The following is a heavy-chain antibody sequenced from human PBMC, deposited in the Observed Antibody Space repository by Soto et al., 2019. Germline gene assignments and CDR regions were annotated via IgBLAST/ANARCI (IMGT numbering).Heavy chain of an antibody. V-gene: IGHV3-48*02. Sequence: EVQLVESGGDLVQPGGSLRLSCSASGFTFSSYSMNWVRLAPGKGLEWLSYISGSGNTAYYADSVKGRFTIARDNAQKSLYLQLNNLRDDDTAMYYCARDPKSGNQKLYFDYWGQGTLVTVSS. CDR1: GFTFSSYS. CDR2: ISGSGNTA. CDR3: ARDPKSGNQKLYFDY. J-gene: IGHJ4*02. D-gene: IGHD3-3*01.